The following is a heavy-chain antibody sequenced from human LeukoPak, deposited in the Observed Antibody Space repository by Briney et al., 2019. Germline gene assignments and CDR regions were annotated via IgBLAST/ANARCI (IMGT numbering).Heavy chain of an antibody. CDR1: GYTFTGYY. Sequence: ASVKVSCKASGYTFTGYYMHWVRQAPGQGLEWMGWINPNSGGTNYAQKFQGRVTMTRDTSISTAYMELTGLTSDDTAIYYCARGAGGPFGNYPPQYFQFWGQGTLVTVSS. D-gene: IGHD4-4*01. J-gene: IGHJ1*01. CDR3: ARGAGGPFGNYPPQYFQF. V-gene: IGHV1-2*02. CDR2: INPNSGGT.